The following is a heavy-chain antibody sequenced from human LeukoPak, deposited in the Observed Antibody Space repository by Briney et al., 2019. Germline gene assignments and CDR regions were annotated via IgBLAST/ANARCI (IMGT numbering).Heavy chain of an antibody. Sequence: SETLSLTCAVYGGSFSGYYWSWIRQPPGKGLEWIGEINHSGSTNYNPSLKSRVTISVDTSKNQFSLKLSSVTAADTAVYYCARGRARMTRAYFDYWGQGALVTVSS. V-gene: IGHV4-34*01. CDR2: INHSGST. J-gene: IGHJ4*02. CDR3: ARGRARMTRAYFDY. D-gene: IGHD5-12*01. CDR1: GGSFSGYY.